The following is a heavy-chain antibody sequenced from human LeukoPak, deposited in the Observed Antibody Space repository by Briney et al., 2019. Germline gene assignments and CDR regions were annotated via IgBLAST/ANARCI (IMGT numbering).Heavy chain of an antibody. CDR2: IYYSGST. CDR3: ARHYYDSSGYYYNWFDP. V-gene: IGHV4-39*01. J-gene: IGHJ5*02. D-gene: IGHD3-22*01. CDR1: GGSISSSSYY. Sequence: SEILSLTCTVSGGSISSSSYYWGWIRQPPGKGLEWIGSIYYSGSTYYNPSLKSRVTISVDTSKNQFSLKLSSVTAADTAVYYCARHYYDSSGYYYNWFDPWGQGTLVTVSS.